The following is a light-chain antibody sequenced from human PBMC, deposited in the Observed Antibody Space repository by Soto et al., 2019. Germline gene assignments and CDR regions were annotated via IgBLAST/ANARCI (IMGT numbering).Light chain of an antibody. V-gene: IGLV1-51*02. CDR1: SSNIGSNY. Sequence: QSALTQPPSVSAAPGQKVTISCSGSSSNIGSNYVSWYQQLPGTAPKLLIYENDKRPSGIPDRFSGSKSGTSATLGITGLQTGDEADYYCGTWDTSLSAGGVFGGGTKVTVL. CDR2: END. J-gene: IGLJ2*01. CDR3: GTWDTSLSAGGV.